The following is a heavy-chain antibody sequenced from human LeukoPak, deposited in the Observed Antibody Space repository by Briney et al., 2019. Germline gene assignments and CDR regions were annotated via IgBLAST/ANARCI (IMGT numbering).Heavy chain of an antibody. V-gene: IGHV4-59*01. CDR1: GGSISSYY. Sequence: NPSETLSLTCTVSGGSISSYYWSWIRQPPGKGLEWIGYIHYSGSTHYNPSLKSRVTISVDTSKNQFSLKLSSVTAADTAVYYCARVFLTGGWYTYRGGGTQPSYFDYWGQGTLVTVSS. J-gene: IGHJ4*02. CDR2: IHYSGST. CDR3: ARVFLTGGWYTYRGGGTQPSYFDY. D-gene: IGHD6-19*01.